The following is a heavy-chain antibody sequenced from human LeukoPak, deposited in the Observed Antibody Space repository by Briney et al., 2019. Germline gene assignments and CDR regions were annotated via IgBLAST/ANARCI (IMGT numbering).Heavy chain of an antibody. Sequence: ASVKVSCKASGYTFTGYYMHWVRQAPGQGLEWMGWINPNSGGTNYAQKFQGRVTKTRDTSISTAYMELSRLRSDDTAVYYCARELLSGDWFDPWGQGTLVTVSS. V-gene: IGHV1-2*02. J-gene: IGHJ5*02. CDR3: ARELLSGDWFDP. CDR1: GYTFTGYY. D-gene: IGHD3-9*01. CDR2: INPNSGGT.